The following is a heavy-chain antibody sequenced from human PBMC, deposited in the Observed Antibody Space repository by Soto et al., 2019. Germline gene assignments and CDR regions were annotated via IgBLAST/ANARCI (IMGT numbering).Heavy chain of an antibody. CDR3: AREGGILYYYGMDV. Sequence: QVQLVESGGGVVQPGRSLRLSCAASGFTFSSYAMHWVRQAPGKGLEWVAVISYDGSNKYYADSVKGRFTISRDNSKNTLYRQMNSLRAEDTAVYYCAREGGILYYYGMDVWGQGTTVTVSS. V-gene: IGHV3-30-3*01. D-gene: IGHD1-20*01. CDR2: ISYDGSNK. J-gene: IGHJ6*02. CDR1: GFTFSSYA.